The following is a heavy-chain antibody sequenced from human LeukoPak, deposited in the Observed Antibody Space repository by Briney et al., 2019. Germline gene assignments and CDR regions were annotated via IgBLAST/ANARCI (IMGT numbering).Heavy chain of an antibody. CDR3: ARDRREGSWYDP. V-gene: IGHV3-66*01. CDR2: IYSGGST. Sequence: GGSLRLSCAASGFTVSSNYMSWVRQAPGKGLEWVSVIYSGGSTYYADSVKGRFTISRDNSKNTLYLQMNSLRAEDTAVYYCARDRREGSWYDPWGQGTLVTVSS. J-gene: IGHJ5*02. CDR1: GFTVSSNY.